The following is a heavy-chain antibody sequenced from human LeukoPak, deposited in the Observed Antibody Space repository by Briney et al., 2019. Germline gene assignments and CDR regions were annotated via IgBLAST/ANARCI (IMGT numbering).Heavy chain of an antibody. V-gene: IGHV4-59*08. CDR3: ARYTALPNWITDDPIAAKNPRGYKSAFDI. J-gene: IGHJ3*02. CDR1: GGSISSYY. D-gene: IGHD6-6*01. CDR2: IYYSGST. Sequence: SETLSLTCTVSGGSISSYYWSWIRQPPGKGLEWIGYIYYSGSTSYNPSLKSRVTISVDTSKNQFSLKLSSVTAADTAVYYCARYTALPNWITDDPIAAKNPRGYKSAFDIWGQGTMVTVSS.